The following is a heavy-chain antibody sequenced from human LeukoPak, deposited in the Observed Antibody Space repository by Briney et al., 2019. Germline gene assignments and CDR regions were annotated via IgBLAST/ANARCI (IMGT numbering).Heavy chain of an antibody. CDR2: IYHSGST. CDR3: AIYYDSSGYYYS. CDR1: GYSISSGYY. V-gene: IGHV4-38-2*02. Sequence: PSETLSLTCTVSGYSISSGYYWGWIRQPPGKGREWIGSIYHSGSTYYNPSLKSRVTISVDTSKNQFSLKLSSVTAADTAVYYCAIYYDSSGYYYSWGQGTLVTVSS. J-gene: IGHJ4*02. D-gene: IGHD3-22*01.